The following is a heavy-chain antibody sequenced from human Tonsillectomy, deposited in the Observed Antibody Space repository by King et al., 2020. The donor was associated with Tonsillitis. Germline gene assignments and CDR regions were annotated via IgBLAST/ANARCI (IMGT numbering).Heavy chain of an antibody. Sequence: QLQESGPGLVKPSGTLSLTCTVSGSSISSYDWGWSRQTPGKGREWIGNIYSRGTTYSKPSLKSLFTVSVDTSKNQFSLNLTSVNAADTAVYYCARQGGKKPIFGVPGGWFDPWGQGTLVTVSS. CDR3: ARQGGKKPIFGVPGGWFDP. D-gene: IGHD3-3*01. CDR2: IYSRGTT. J-gene: IGHJ5*02. CDR1: GSSISSYD. V-gene: IGHV4-39*01.